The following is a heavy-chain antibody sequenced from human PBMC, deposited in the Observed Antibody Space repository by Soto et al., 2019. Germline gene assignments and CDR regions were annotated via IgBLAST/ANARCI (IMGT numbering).Heavy chain of an antibody. CDR3: AIQNYDILNGYPREAGFRYYGMDV. CDR1: GYSFSSYW. J-gene: IGHJ6*02. D-gene: IGHD3-9*01. V-gene: IGHV5-51*01. CDR2: IFPADSDT. Sequence: PGESLKISCKGFGYSFSSYWIGWVRQMPGKGLEWMGIIFPADSDTRYSPSFLGQVTISADKSTTTAYLQWSSLKASDPAKNYCAIQNYDILNGYPREAGFRYYGMDVWGQGTTVTVSS.